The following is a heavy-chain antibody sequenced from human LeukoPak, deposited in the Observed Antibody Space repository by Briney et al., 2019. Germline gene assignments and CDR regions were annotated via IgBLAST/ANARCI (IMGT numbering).Heavy chain of an antibody. D-gene: IGHD3-10*01. CDR1: GFTFSSYG. V-gene: IGHV3-30*18. CDR3: AKGRSGSYYSPLDY. CDR2: ISYDGINK. Sequence: GRSLRLSCAASGFTFSSYGMHWVRQAPGKGLDWVAVISYDGINKYYGDSVKGRFTISRDRPKNTPYLQMNSLRAEDTAVYYCAKGRSGSYYSPLDYWGQGTLVTVSS. J-gene: IGHJ4*02.